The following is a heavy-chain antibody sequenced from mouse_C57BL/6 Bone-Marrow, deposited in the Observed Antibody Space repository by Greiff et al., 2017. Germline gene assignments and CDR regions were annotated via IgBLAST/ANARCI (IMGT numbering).Heavy chain of an antibody. CDR2: IDPENGDT. Sequence: EVQLQQSGAELVRPGASVKLSCTASGFNIKDDYMHWVKQRPEQGLEWIGWIDPENGDTEYASKFQGKATITADTSSNTAYLQLSSLTSEDTAVYYCTTRPNYCDYWGQGTTLTVAS. CDR3: TTRPNYCDY. J-gene: IGHJ2*01. V-gene: IGHV14-4*01. CDR1: GFNIKDDY.